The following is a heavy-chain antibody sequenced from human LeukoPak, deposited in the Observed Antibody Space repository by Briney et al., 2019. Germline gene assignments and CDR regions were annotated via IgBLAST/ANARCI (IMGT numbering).Heavy chain of an antibody. Sequence: GSLSLSCAVSGFTFSSYEMNWVRQAPGKGLEWVSYISASGSPIYYADSVKGRFTISRDDAKNSLYLQMNSLRAEDTAVYYCAREVSTVTTPFDYWGQGTLVTVSS. CDR2: ISASGSPI. CDR1: GFTFSSYE. V-gene: IGHV3-48*03. J-gene: IGHJ4*02. D-gene: IGHD4-17*01. CDR3: AREVSTVTTPFDY.